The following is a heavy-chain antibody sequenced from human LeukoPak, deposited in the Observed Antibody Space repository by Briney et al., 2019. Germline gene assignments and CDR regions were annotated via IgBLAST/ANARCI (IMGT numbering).Heavy chain of an antibody. D-gene: IGHD3-3*01. CDR1: GFTFSSYA. J-gene: IGHJ4*02. Sequence: GGSLRLFCAASGFTFSSYAMSWVRQAPGKGLEWVSAISGSGGSTYYADSVKGRFTISRDNSKNTLYLQMNSLRAEDTAVYYCAKADRLYYDFWSGYYFDYWGQGTLVTVSS. CDR3: AKADRLYYDFWSGYYFDY. CDR2: ISGSGGST. V-gene: IGHV3-23*01.